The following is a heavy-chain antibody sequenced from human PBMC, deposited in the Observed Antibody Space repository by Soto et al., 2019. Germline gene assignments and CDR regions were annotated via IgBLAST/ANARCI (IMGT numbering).Heavy chain of an antibody. D-gene: IGHD6-13*01. V-gene: IGHV4-34*01. Sequence: QVQLQQWGAGLLKPSETLSLTCAVYGGSFSGYYWSWIRQPPGKGLEWIGEINHSGSTNYNPSLKSRVTISVDTSKNQFSLKLSSVTAADTAVYYCARGPAARWFDPWGQGTLVTVSS. CDR1: GGSFSGYY. J-gene: IGHJ5*02. CDR2: INHSGST. CDR3: ARGPAARWFDP.